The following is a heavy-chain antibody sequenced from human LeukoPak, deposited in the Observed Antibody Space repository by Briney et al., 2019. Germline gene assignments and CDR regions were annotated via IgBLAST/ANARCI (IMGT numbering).Heavy chain of an antibody. D-gene: IGHD1-7*01. CDR1: GGSISSYY. CDR2: IYYSGST. J-gene: IGHJ4*02. Sequence: SETLSLTCTVSGGSISSYYWSWIRQPPGKGLEWIGYIYYSGSTNYNPSLKSRVTISVDTSKNQFSLKLNSVTAADTAVYYCARLGGLELPHYFDYWGQGTLVTVSS. CDR3: ARLGGLELPHYFDY. V-gene: IGHV4-59*01.